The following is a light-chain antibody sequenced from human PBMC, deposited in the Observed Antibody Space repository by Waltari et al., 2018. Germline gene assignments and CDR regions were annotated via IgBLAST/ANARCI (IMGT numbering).Light chain of an antibody. CDR3: QQYYTFPYT. V-gene: IGKV1D-8*01. Sequence: VISMTQSPSFLSASRGDRVTISCRVSQGISTSLAWYQQKPGKAPDLLIHAASTLQTGVSSRFRGSGSGTDFTLTISGLQSEDVATYYCQQYYTFPYTFGQGTKLETK. J-gene: IGKJ2*01. CDR1: QGISTS. CDR2: AAS.